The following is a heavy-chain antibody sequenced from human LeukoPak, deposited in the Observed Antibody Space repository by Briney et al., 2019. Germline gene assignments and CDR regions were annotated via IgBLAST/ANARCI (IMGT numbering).Heavy chain of an antibody. Sequence: GRSLRLSCAASGFTFSSYSMNWVRQAPGKGLEWVSSISSSSSYIYYADSVKGRFTISRDNAKNSLYLQMNSLRAEDTAVYYCARDTVCSGGCCYSNDWGQGTLVTVSS. CDR3: ARDTVCSGGCCYSND. CDR1: GFTFSSYS. V-gene: IGHV3-21*01. J-gene: IGHJ4*02. D-gene: IGHD2-15*01. CDR2: ISSSSSYI.